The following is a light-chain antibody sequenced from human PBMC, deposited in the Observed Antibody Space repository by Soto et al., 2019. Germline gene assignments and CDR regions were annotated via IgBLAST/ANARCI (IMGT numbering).Light chain of an antibody. J-gene: IGKJ5*01. CDR1: QSVSGGY. CDR3: QQSGSSPID. CDR2: GVS. V-gene: IGKV3-20*01. Sequence: EIVLTQSPGTLSLSPGERAMLSCRASQSVSGGYLAWYHQKPGQAPMILIYGVSSRATGTPDSFSGSGSGTDFNLTINRQEPEDFAVYYCQQSGSSPIDFRQGTRLEIK.